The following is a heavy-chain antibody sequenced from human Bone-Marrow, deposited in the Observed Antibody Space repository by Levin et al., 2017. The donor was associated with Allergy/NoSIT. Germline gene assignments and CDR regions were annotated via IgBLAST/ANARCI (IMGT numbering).Heavy chain of an antibody. D-gene: IGHD6-6*01. J-gene: IGHJ5*02. CDR2: IWYDGSNK. Sequence: GESLKISCAASGFTFSSYGMHWVRQAPGKGLEWVAVIWYDGSNKYYADSVKGRFTISRDNSKNTLYLQVNSLRAEDTAVYYCARGPSSSSVSFWFDPWGQGTLVTVSS. V-gene: IGHV3-33*01. CDR3: ARGPSSSSVSFWFDP. CDR1: GFTFSSYG.